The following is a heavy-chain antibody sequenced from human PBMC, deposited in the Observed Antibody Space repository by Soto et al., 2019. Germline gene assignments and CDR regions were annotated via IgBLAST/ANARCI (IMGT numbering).Heavy chain of an antibody. Sequence: GESLKISCKGSGYTFNTYFIAWVRQMPGKGLEWMGVIYPGDSEVRYSPSFQGQVTISADRSINTAYLQWSSLKASDTAMYYCARLHYYDSSGNGMDVWGQGTTVTVSS. D-gene: IGHD3-22*01. CDR3: ARLHYYDSSGNGMDV. J-gene: IGHJ6*02. CDR2: IYPGDSEV. V-gene: IGHV5-51*01. CDR1: GYTFNTYF.